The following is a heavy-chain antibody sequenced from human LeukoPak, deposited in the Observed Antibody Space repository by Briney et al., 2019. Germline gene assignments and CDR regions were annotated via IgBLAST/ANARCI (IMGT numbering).Heavy chain of an antibody. D-gene: IGHD5-18*01. CDR2: ISAYNGNT. Sequence: GASVKVSCKASGYTFTSYGISWVRQAPGQGREWMGWISAYNGNTNYAQKLQGRVTMTTDTSTSTAYMELRSLRSDDTAVYYCARTEINTAMVPFDYWGQGTLVTVSS. V-gene: IGHV1-18*01. CDR1: GYTFTSYG. CDR3: ARTEINTAMVPFDY. J-gene: IGHJ4*02.